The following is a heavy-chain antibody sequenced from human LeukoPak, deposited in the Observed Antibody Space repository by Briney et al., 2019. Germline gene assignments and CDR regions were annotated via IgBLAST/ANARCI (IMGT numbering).Heavy chain of an antibody. J-gene: IGHJ4*02. V-gene: IGHV1-69*05. CDR3: ARSHVTTVISHSYFDY. CDR2: VIPIFGTA. D-gene: IGHD4-17*01. CDR1: GGTFSNHA. Sequence: SVKVSCKASGGTFSNHAISWVRQAPGQGLEWMGGVIPIFGTANYAQKFQGRVTITTDESTSTAYMELSSLRSEDTAVYYCARSHVTTVISHSYFDYWGQGTLVTVSS.